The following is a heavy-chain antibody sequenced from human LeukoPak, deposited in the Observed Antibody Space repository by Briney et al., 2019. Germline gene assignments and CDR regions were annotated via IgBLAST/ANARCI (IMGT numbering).Heavy chain of an antibody. V-gene: IGHV3-23*01. CDR1: GFTFSSYA. CDR2: ISGGGERT. J-gene: IGHJ5*02. D-gene: IGHD6-19*01. CDR3: GKDGGQYSSGPEFDP. Sequence: GGSLRLSCAASGFTFSSYAMSWARQSPGRGLEWVSAISGGGERTFYADSVKGRFTISRNNSKNMVYLQMNSLRADDTAIYYCGKDGGQYSSGPEFDPRGQGALVTVSS.